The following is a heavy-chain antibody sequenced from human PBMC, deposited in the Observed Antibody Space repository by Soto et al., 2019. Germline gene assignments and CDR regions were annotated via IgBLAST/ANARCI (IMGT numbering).Heavy chain of an antibody. CDR3: ARPLHSSGWYWYYYYGMDV. J-gene: IGHJ6*02. Sequence: QVQLVESGGGVVHPGRSLRLSCAASGFTFSSSAMHWVHQAPGKGLEWVAVISYDGSNKYYADSVKGRFTISRDNSMNTLDLQMNSLRAVDTAVYYCARPLHSSGWYWYYYYGMDVWGQGTTVTVSS. CDR2: ISYDGSNK. D-gene: IGHD6-19*01. V-gene: IGHV3-30-3*01. CDR1: GFTFSSSA.